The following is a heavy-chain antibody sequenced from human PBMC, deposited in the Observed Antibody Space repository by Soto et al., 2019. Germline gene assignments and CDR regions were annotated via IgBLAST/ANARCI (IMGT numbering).Heavy chain of an antibody. CDR1: GFTFSSYA. D-gene: IGHD6-6*01. V-gene: IGHV3-23*01. CDR3: AKEEALYSSSPLDY. J-gene: IGHJ4*02. Sequence: GGSLRLSCAASGFTFSSYAMSWVRQAPGKGLEWVSAISGSGGSTYYADSVKGRFTISRDNSKNTLYLQMNSLRAEDTAVYYRAKEEALYSSSPLDYWGQGTLVTVSS. CDR2: ISGSGGST.